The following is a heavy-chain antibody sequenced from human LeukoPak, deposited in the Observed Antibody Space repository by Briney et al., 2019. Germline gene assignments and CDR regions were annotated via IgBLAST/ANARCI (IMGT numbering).Heavy chain of an antibody. V-gene: IGHV5-51*01. CDR3: ARQPGYSSGWKQFDP. D-gene: IGHD6-19*01. J-gene: IGHJ5*02. CDR2: IYPGDSDT. Sequence: RGESLKISCKGSGYSFTSYWIGWVRQMPGKGLEWMGIIYPGDSDTRYSPSFQGQVTISADKSISTAYLQWSSLKASDTAMYYCARQPGYSSGWKQFDPWGQGTLVTVSS. CDR1: GYSFTSYW.